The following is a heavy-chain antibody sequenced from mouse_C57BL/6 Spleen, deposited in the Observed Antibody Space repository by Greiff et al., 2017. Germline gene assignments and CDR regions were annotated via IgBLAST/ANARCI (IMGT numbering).Heavy chain of an antibody. CDR3: ARRDGYPPYYFDY. V-gene: IGHV1-64*01. D-gene: IGHD2-3*01. J-gene: IGHJ2*01. CDR2: IHPNSGST. Sequence: QVQLQQPGAELVKPGASVKLSCKASGYTFTSYWMHWVKQRPGQGLEWIGMIHPNSGSTNYNEKFKSKATLTVDKSSSTAYMRLSSLTSEDSAVYYCARRDGYPPYYFDYWGQGTTLTVSS. CDR1: GYTFTSYW.